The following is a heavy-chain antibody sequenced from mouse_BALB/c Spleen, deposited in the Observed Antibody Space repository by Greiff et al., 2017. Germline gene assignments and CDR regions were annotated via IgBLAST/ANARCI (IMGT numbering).Heavy chain of an antibody. CDR3: ASRRYDWVAY. V-gene: IGHV5-9-3*01. CDR1: GFTFSSYA. J-gene: IGHJ3*01. D-gene: IGHD2-14*01. Sequence: EVQLQESGGGLVKPGGSLKLSCAASGFTFSSYAMSWVRQTPEKRLEWVATISSGGSYTYYPDSVKGRFTISRDNTKNTRYLQMSSLRSDDSAMYYCASRRYDWVAYWGQGTLVTVSA. CDR2: ISSGGSYT.